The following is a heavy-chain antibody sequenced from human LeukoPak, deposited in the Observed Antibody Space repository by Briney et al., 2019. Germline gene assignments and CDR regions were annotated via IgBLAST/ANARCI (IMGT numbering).Heavy chain of an antibody. CDR1: GYSFINYY. CDR2: TYPGGSDT. V-gene: IGHV5-51*01. D-gene: IGHD6-19*01. Sequence: GESLKISCRCSGYSFINYYIGWVRQMPGKGLEWMGVTYPGGSDTRYSPSFQGQVVFSADKSTTTVYPQWSSLKASDTAMYYCARQYSSGWYRHFDYWGQGTLVTVSS. J-gene: IGHJ4*02. CDR3: ARQYSSGWYRHFDY.